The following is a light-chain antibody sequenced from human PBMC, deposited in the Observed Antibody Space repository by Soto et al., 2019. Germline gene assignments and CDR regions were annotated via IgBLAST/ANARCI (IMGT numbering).Light chain of an antibody. CDR1: SSDVGFYNY. Sequence: QSVLTQPPSASGSPGQSVTISCTGTSSDVGFYNYVSWYQQHPGKAPKLLIYDVTKRPSGVPDRFSGSKSGNTASLTVSGLQAEDEALYYCTSYAGSENLGVFGGGTKVTVL. CDR2: DVT. V-gene: IGLV2-8*01. J-gene: IGLJ2*01. CDR3: TSYAGSENLGV.